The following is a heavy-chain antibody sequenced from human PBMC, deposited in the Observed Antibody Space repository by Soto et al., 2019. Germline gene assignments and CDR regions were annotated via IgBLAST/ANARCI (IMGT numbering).Heavy chain of an antibody. J-gene: IGHJ4*02. Sequence: QVQLQESGPGLVKPSETLSLTCTVSGGSISSYYWSWIRQPPGKGLEWIGYIYYSGSTNYNPPLKSRVTISVDTSKNQFSLKLSSVTAADTAVYYCARGSGLRYFDWPDWGQGTLVTVSS. V-gene: IGHV4-59*01. CDR1: GGSISSYY. CDR2: IYYSGST. CDR3: ARGSGLRYFDWPD. D-gene: IGHD3-9*01.